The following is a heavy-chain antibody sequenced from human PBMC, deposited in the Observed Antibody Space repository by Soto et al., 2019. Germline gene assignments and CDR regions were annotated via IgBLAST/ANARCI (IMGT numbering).Heavy chain of an antibody. CDR1: GFTVTSHY. Sequence: EVQLVESGGGLVQPGGSLRLSCAASGFTVTSHYMSWVRQAPGKGLEWDSVIYSGGSTYYAVSVKGRFTISRDNSKNTLYLQMNSLRAEDTAVYYCARDLYFDYWGQGTLVTVSS. V-gene: IGHV3-66*01. CDR2: IYSGGST. J-gene: IGHJ4*02. CDR3: ARDLYFDY.